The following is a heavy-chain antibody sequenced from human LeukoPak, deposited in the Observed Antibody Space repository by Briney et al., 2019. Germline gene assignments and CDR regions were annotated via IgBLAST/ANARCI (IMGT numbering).Heavy chain of an antibody. V-gene: IGHV3-7*01. Sequence: GGSLRPSCAASGFIFNNYWLTWVRQSPGKGLEWLASIKQDGREKKYVDSVKGRFTISRDNAKNSLYLEMNSLRAEDTAVCYCARGRQREYYDSSGFIVHFDYWGQGTLVTVSS. CDR1: GFIFNNYW. D-gene: IGHD3-22*01. J-gene: IGHJ4*02. CDR2: IKQDGREK. CDR3: ARGRQREYYDSSGFIVHFDY.